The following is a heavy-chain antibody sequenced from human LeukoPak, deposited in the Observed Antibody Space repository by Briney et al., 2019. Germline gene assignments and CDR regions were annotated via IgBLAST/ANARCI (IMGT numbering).Heavy chain of an antibody. J-gene: IGHJ5*02. CDR2: ISAYNGNT. CDR1: GYTFTSYG. D-gene: IGHD2-2*01. CDR3: ARSTGDLGYCSSTSCYLPYNWFDP. V-gene: IGHV1-18*04. Sequence: GSVKVSCKASGYTFTSYGISWVRQAPGQGLEWMGWISAYNGNTNYAQKLQGRVTMTTDTSTSTAYMELRSLRSDDTAVYYCARSTGDLGYCSSTSCYLPYNWFDPWGQGTLVTVSS.